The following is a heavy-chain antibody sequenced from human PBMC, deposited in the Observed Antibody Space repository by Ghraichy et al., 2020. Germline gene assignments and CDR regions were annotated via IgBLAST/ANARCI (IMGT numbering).Heavy chain of an antibody. Sequence: TLSLTCTVSDGSISSSSYYWGWIRQPPGKGLEWIGSINYSGTTYYNPSLKSRVTISVDTSKNQFSLKLSSVTAADTAVFYCARHSSWYTFYYMDVWGKGTTVTVSS. V-gene: IGHV4-39*01. CDR2: INYSGTT. J-gene: IGHJ6*03. CDR3: ARHSSWYTFYYMDV. CDR1: DGSISSSSYY. D-gene: IGHD6-13*01.